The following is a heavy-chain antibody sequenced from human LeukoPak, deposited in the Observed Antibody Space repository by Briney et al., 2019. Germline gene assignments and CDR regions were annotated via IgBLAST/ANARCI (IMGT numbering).Heavy chain of an antibody. D-gene: IGHD1-1*01. CDR3: VRCTFVLHKRCSAFDV. Sequence: GGSLRLSCAASGFTFSSYSMNWVRQAPGKGLEWISYISRSSTTIYYADSVKGRFTISRDNAKNSLFLQMNSLRAEDTAVYYCVRCTFVLHKRCSAFDVWGQGTMVTVSA. V-gene: IGHV3-48*01. CDR1: GFTFSSYS. J-gene: IGHJ3*01. CDR2: ISRSSTTI.